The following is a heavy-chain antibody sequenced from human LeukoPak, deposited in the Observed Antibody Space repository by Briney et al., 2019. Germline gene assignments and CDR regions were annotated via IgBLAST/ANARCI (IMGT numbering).Heavy chain of an antibody. J-gene: IGHJ4*02. D-gene: IGHD5-24*01. CDR2: SNSDGCGK. CDR3: AKGRLGYIGD. Sequence: GVPQRLSCTPSVLPHCSSRMHWPPEAPGKGLVGVSPSNSDGCGKSDADSVKGRFTISRDNAKNTLYLQMNSQRAEDTAVYYCAKGRLGYIGDWGQGTLVTVSS. CDR1: VLPHCSSR. V-gene: IGHV3-74*01.